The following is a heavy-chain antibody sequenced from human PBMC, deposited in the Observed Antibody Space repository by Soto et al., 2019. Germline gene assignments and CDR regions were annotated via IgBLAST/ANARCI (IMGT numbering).Heavy chain of an antibody. J-gene: IGHJ4*02. CDR3: ARALGLPDFDY. V-gene: IGHV3-7*01. CDR1: GFTFSSHW. Sequence: EVQLVESGGGLVQPGGSLRLSCAASGFTFSSHWMSWVRQAPGKGLEWVANIKQDESEKYYVDSVEGRFTISRDNAKDSLYLQMNSLKVEDTAVYYCARALGLPDFDYWGQGTLVTVSS. D-gene: IGHD7-27*01. CDR2: IKQDESEK.